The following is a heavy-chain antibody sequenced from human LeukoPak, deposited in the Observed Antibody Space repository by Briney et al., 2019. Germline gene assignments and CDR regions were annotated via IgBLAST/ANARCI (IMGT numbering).Heavy chain of an antibody. V-gene: IGHV1-58*02. J-gene: IGHJ4*02. Sequence: SVKVSCKASGFTFTSSAMQWVRQARGQRLEWIGWIVVGSGNTNYAQKFQERVTITRDMSTSTAYMELSSLRSEDTAVYYCARVHPGIVGATRSVWGQGTLVTVSS. D-gene: IGHD1-26*01. CDR2: IVVGSGNT. CDR3: ARVHPGIVGATRSV. CDR1: GFTFTSSA.